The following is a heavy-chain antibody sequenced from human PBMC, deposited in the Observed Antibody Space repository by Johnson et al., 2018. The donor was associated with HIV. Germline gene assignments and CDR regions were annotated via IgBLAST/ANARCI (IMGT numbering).Heavy chain of an antibody. CDR3: AKGGAQEGWIRILLYAFDF. CDR2: IKQDGSEK. D-gene: IGHD5-12*01. V-gene: IGHV3-7*01. Sequence: MQLVESGGGLVQPGGSLRLSCAASGFTFSSYWMSWVRQAPGKGLEWVANIKQDGSEKYYADSVKGRFTISRDSSKNTLYLQINSLRPDDSAVYYCAKGGAQEGWIRILLYAFDFWGQGKMVTVSS. CDR1: GFTFSSYW. J-gene: IGHJ3*01.